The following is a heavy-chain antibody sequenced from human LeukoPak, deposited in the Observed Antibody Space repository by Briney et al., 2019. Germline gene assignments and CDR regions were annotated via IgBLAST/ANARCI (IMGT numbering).Heavy chain of an antibody. CDR3: AKDTLLPNEGY. Sequence: GGSLRLSCVASKFTFSSYAMSWVRQAPGKGLEWVSAISGSGGSTYYADSVKGRFTISRDNSKNTPYLQMNSLRAEDTAVYYCAKDTLLPNEGYWGQGTLVTVSS. CDR1: KFTFSSYA. J-gene: IGHJ4*02. CDR2: ISGSGGST. D-gene: IGHD1-26*01. V-gene: IGHV3-23*01.